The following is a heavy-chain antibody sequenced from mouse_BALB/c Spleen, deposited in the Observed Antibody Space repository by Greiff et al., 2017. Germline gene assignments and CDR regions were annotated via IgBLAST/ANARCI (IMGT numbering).Heavy chain of an antibody. J-gene: IGHJ3*01. Sequence: EVKLMESGGGLVQPGGSLRLSCATSGFTFSDFYMEWVRQPPGKKLEWIAASRNKANDYTTEYSASVKGRFIVSRDTSQSILYLQMNALRAEDTAIYYCAREDRYDAWFAYWGQGTLVTVSA. V-gene: IGHV7-1*02. CDR2: SRNKANDYTT. CDR3: AREDRYDAWFAY. CDR1: GFTFSDFY. D-gene: IGHD2-14*01.